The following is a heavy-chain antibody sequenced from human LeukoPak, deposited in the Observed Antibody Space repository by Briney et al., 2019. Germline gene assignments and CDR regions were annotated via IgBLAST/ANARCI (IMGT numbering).Heavy chain of an antibody. CDR2: ISGSGVTT. CDR1: GFTFSNYA. CDR3: AKKVSPPEH. Sequence: PGGSLRLSCAASGFTFSNYAMSWVRQAPGKGLEWVSGISGSGVTTYYADSVKGRFTISRDNSKNMLYLQMNSLRADDTAVYYCAKKVSPPEHCGQGTLVTVSS. J-gene: IGHJ4*02. V-gene: IGHV3-23*01.